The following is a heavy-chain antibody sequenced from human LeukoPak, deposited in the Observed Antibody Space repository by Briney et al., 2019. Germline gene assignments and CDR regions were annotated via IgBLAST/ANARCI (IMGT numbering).Heavy chain of an antibody. CDR2: INHSGST. D-gene: IGHD3-10*01. Sequence: SETLSLTCAVYGGSFSGYYWSWIRQPPGKGMEWTGEINHSGSTNHNPSLKSRVTISVDTARKQFSLKVSSVPAADPAGYYCSRRVALVPYYYYYGMDVWGKGTTVTVSS. CDR1: GGSFSGYY. J-gene: IGHJ6*04. CDR3: SRRVALVPYYYYYGMDV. V-gene: IGHV4-34*01.